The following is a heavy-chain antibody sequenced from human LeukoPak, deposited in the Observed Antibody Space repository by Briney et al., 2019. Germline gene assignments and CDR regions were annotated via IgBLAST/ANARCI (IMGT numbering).Heavy chain of an antibody. CDR1: GFTFSSYG. D-gene: IGHD3-10*01. CDR2: ISYDGSNK. V-gene: IGHV3-30*18. CDR3: AKDIDYYGSGSPGMDV. J-gene: IGHJ6*02. Sequence: PGGSLRLSCAASGFTFSSYGMHWVRQAPGEGLEWVAVISYDGSNKYYADSVKGRFTISRDNSKNTLYLQMNSLRAEDTAVYYCAKDIDYYGSGSPGMDVWGQGTTVTVSS.